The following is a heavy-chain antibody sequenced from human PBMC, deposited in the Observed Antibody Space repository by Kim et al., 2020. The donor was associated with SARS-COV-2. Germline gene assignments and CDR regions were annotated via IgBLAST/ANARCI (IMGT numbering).Heavy chain of an antibody. CDR1: GGSFSGYY. Sequence: SETLSLTCAVYGGSFSGYYWSWIRQPPGKGLEWIGEINHSGSTNYNPSLKSRVTISVDTSKNQFSLKLSSVTAADTAVYYCARAVTSYYAKSFDYWGQGT. J-gene: IGHJ4*02. D-gene: IGHD1-26*01. V-gene: IGHV4-34*01. CDR2: INHSGST. CDR3: ARAVTSYYAKSFDY.